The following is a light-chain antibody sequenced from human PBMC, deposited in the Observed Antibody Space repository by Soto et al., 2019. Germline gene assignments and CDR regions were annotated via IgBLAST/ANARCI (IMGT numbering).Light chain of an antibody. V-gene: IGLV2-14*01. J-gene: IGLJ1*01. CDR3: SSYTSSSPYV. CDR1: SSDVGGYNY. Sequence: ALTHPASVSGSPGQSITISCTGTSSDVGGYNYVSWYQQHPGKAPKLMIYEVSNRPSGVSNRFSGSKSGNTASLTISGLQAEDEADYCCSSYTSSSPYVFGTGTKVTVL. CDR2: EVS.